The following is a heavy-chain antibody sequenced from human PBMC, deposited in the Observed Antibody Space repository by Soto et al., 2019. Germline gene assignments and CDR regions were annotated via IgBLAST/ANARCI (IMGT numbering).Heavy chain of an antibody. D-gene: IGHD6-6*01. Sequence: PSETLSLTCTVSGGSSSSGDYYWSWIRQHPGKGLEWIGYIYYSGSTYYNPSLKSRVTISVDTSKNQFSLKLSSVTAADTAVYYCARAPNGEYSSSSSLGGSFDYWGQGTLVTVSS. CDR3: ARAPNGEYSSSSSLGGSFDY. CDR2: IYYSGST. J-gene: IGHJ4*02. V-gene: IGHV4-31*03. CDR1: GGSSSSGDYY.